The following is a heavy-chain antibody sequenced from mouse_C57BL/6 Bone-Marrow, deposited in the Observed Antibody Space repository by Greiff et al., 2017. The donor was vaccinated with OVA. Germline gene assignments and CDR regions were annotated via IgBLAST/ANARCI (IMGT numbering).Heavy chain of an antibody. V-gene: IGHV14-4*01. CDR2: IDPENGDT. CDR1: GFNIKDDY. CDR3: TGGFAWFAY. J-gene: IGHJ3*01. Sequence: EVQLQQSGAELVRPGASVKLSCTASGFNIKDDYMHWVKQRPEQGLEWIGWIDPENGDTEYASKFQGKAPITADTSSHTAYLQLSSLTSEDTAVYYCTGGFAWFAYWGQGTLVTVSA.